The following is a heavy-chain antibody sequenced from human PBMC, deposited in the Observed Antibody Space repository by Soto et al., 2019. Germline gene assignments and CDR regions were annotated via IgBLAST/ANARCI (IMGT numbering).Heavy chain of an antibody. CDR1: GFTFSSYA. CDR3: AKDWINTWSFDY. V-gene: IGHV3-30*18. Sequence: PGGSLRLSCAASGFTFSSYAMTWVRQAPGKGLEWVAAISHDGSSKSYGDSVKGRPTISRDTSKNTLYLQMDSLSAEDTAVYYCAKDWINTWSFDYWGQGALVTVSS. CDR2: ISHDGSSK. D-gene: IGHD2-2*03. J-gene: IGHJ4*02.